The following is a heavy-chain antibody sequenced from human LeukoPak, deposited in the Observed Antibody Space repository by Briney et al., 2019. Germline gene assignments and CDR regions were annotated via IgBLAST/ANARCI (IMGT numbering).Heavy chain of an antibody. CDR3: ARAGITGTI. CDR1: GFTFSSYA. D-gene: IGHD1-7*01. Sequence: GSLRLSCAASGFTFSSYAMSWIRQPPGKGLEWIGYIYYSGSTNYNPSLKSRVTISVDTSKNQFSLKLSSVTAADTAVYYCARAGITGTIWGQGTLVTVSS. CDR2: IYYSGST. V-gene: IGHV4-59*01. J-gene: IGHJ4*02.